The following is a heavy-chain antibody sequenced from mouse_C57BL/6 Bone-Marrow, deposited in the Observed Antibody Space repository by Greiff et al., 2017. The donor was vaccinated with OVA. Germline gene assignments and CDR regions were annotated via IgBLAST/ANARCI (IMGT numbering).Heavy chain of an antibody. D-gene: IGHD2-5*01. CDR2: INPNNGGT. CDR1: GYTFTDYY. J-gene: IGHJ4*01. V-gene: IGHV1-26*01. Sequence: VQLQQSGPELVKPGASVKISCKASGYTFTDYYMNWVKQSHGKSLEWIGDINPNNGGTSYNQKFKGKATLTVDKSSSTAYMELRSLTSEDSAFYYCARLLYYSNFYAMDYWGQGTSVTVSS. CDR3: ARLLYYSNFYAMDY.